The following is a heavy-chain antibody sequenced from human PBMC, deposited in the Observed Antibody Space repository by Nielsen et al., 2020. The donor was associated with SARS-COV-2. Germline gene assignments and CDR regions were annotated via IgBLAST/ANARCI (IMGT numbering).Heavy chain of an antibody. CDR2: IWYDGSNK. CDR1: GFTFSSYG. CDR3: VRDEVEMATTPGFDS. J-gene: IGHJ4*02. D-gene: IGHD5-24*01. V-gene: IGHV3-33*01. Sequence: GGSLRLSCAASGFTFSSYGMHWVRQAPGKGLEWVAVIWYDGSNKYYADSVKGRFTISRDNSKNTLYLQMNSLRAEDTAVYHCVRDEVEMATTPGFDSWGQGTLVTVSS.